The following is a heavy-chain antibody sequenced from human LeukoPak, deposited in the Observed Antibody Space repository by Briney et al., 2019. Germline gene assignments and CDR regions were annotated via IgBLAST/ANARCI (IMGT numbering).Heavy chain of an antibody. CDR1: GGTFSSYA. CDR3: ARDWDDYGDLPDYFDY. Sequence: SVKVSCKASGGTFSSYAISWVRQAPGQGLEWMGRIIPIFGTANYAQKFQGRVTITTDESTSTAYMDLSSLRSEDTAVYYCARDWDDYGDLPDYFDYWGQGTLVTVSS. D-gene: IGHD4-17*01. CDR2: IIPIFGTA. V-gene: IGHV1-69*05. J-gene: IGHJ4*02.